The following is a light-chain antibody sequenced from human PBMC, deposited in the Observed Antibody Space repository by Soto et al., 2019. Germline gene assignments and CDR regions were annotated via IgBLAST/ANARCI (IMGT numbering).Light chain of an antibody. Sequence: EIVLTQSPATLSLSPGERATLSCRASQSISSHLAWYQQKPGQAPRLLIYDASNRATGIPVRFSGSGSGTDFTLTINSLEPEDFAVYYCQQRPNWPLTFGGGTKVEIK. CDR3: QQRPNWPLT. V-gene: IGKV3-11*01. CDR1: QSISSH. J-gene: IGKJ4*01. CDR2: DAS.